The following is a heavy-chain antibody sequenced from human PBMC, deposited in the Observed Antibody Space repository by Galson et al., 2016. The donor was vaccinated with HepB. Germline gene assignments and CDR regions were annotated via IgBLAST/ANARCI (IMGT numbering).Heavy chain of an antibody. CDR1: GGTFSNYT. V-gene: IGHV1-69*13. D-gene: IGHD1-26*01. CDR3: ARDPGNWERANWFDP. Sequence: SVKVSCKASGGTFSNYTINWLRQAPGQGLEWLGGIIPMFATSNYAPKFQDRVTITADESTSTAYMELSSLTSGDTAVFFCARDPGNWERANWFDPWGQGTLVTVSS. CDR2: IIPMFATS. J-gene: IGHJ5*02.